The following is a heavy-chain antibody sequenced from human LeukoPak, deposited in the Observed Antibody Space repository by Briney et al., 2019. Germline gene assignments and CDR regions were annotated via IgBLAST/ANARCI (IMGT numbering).Heavy chain of an antibody. J-gene: IGHJ5*02. CDR2: ISSSGSTI. CDR1: GFTFSSYE. V-gene: IGHV3-48*03. Sequence: PGGSLRLSCAASGFTFSSYEMNWVRQAPGKGLEWVSYISSSGSTIYYADSVKGRFTISRDNAKNSLYLQMNSLRAEDTAVYYCXXXXXXXXYXWFDXWGQGTLVTXXS. CDR3: XXXXXXXXYXWFDX.